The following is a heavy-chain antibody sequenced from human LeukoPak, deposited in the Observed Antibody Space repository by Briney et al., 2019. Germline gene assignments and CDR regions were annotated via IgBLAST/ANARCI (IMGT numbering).Heavy chain of an antibody. V-gene: IGHV3-15*01. Sequence: GGSLRLSCAASGFTFSSYWMSWVRQAPGKGLEWIGRIKSKTDGGTTDYAAFVKGRFSISRDDSKNTLYLEMNSLKNEDTAVYYCTTDLGYYDTSGYPIWGQGTLVAVSS. CDR3: TTDLGYYDTSGYPI. CDR2: IKSKTDGGTT. J-gene: IGHJ3*02. D-gene: IGHD3-22*01. CDR1: GFTFSSYW.